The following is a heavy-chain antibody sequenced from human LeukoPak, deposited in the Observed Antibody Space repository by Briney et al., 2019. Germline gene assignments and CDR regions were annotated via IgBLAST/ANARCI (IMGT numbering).Heavy chain of an antibody. CDR2: IYYSGST. V-gene: IGHV4-59*12. J-gene: IGHJ3*02. CDR3: ARDIGYTYYYDSSRPKKANSAFDI. D-gene: IGHD3-22*01. Sequence: PSETLSLTCTVSGGSISSYYWSWIRQPPGKGLEWIGYIYYSGSTNYNPSLKSRVTISVDTSKNQFSLKLSSVTAADTAVYYCARDIGYTYYYDSSRPKKANSAFDIWGQGTMVTVSS. CDR1: GGSISSYY.